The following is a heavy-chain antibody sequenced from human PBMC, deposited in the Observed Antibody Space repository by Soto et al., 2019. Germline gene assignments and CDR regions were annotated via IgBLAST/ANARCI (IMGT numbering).Heavy chain of an antibody. J-gene: IGHJ4*02. V-gene: IGHV3-23*01. CDR1: GFTFSSYA. D-gene: IGHD2-2*01. CDR2: ISGSGGST. Sequence: GGSLRLSCAASGFTFSSYAMSWVRQAPGKGLEWVSAISGSGGSTYYADSVKGRFTISRDNSKNTLYLQMNSLRAEDTAVYYCARALSMGGSSEDYWGQGTLVTVSS. CDR3: ARALSMGGSSEDY.